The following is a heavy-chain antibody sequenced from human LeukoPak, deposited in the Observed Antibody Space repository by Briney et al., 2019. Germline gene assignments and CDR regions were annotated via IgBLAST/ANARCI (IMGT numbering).Heavy chain of an antibody. V-gene: IGHV3-30-3*01. J-gene: IGHJ4*02. Sequence: GGSLRLSCAASGFTFSSFAINWVRQAPGKGLEWVAVISSDGSNKYYAGSVEGRFTISRDNYNNTLLLQMNSLRAEDTAVYYCARTDISGWSRPLDCWGQGTLVTVSS. D-gene: IGHD6-19*01. CDR1: GFTFSSFA. CDR3: ARTDISGWSRPLDC. CDR2: ISSDGSNK.